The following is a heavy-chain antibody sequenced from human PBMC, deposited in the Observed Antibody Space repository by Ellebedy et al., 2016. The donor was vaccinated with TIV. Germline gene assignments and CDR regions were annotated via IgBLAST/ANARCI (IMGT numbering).Heavy chain of an antibody. V-gene: IGHV3-23*01. CDR2: ISGGGGST. J-gene: IGHJ2*01. Sequence: GESLKISCAASGFTFSSYAMSWVRLAPGKGLEWVSLISGGGGSTNYAESVKGRFTISRDNAKNSLYLQMNSLRAEDTAVYYCAREKELVAPNWYFDLWGRGTLVTVS. CDR3: AREKELVAPNWYFDL. D-gene: IGHD3-9*01. CDR1: GFTFSSYA.